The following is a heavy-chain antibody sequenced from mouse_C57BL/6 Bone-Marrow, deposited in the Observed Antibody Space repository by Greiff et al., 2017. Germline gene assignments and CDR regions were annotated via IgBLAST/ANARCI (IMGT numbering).Heavy chain of an antibody. V-gene: IGHV1-5*01. J-gene: IGHJ1*03. CDR2: IYPGNSDT. CDR3: TRGVTTGVATTPLYWYFDV. Sequence: DVQLVESGTVLARPGASVKMSCKTSGYTFTSYWMHWVKQRPGQGLEWIGAIYPGNSDTSYNQKFKGKAKLTAVTSASTAYMELSSLTNEDSAVYYCTRGVTTGVATTPLYWYFDVWGTGTTVTVSS. D-gene: IGHD1-1*01. CDR1: GYTFTSYW.